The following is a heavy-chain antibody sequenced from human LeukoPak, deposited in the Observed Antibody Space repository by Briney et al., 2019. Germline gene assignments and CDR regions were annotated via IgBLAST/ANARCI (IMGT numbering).Heavy chain of an antibody. CDR1: GGSISSYY. D-gene: IGHD6-13*01. CDR3: AKGPGYSSSWYDH. CDR2: IYYSGST. V-gene: IGHV4-59*01. Sequence: SETLSLTCTVSGGSISSYYWSWIRQPPGKGLEWIGYIYYSGSTNYNPSLKSRVTISVDTSKNQFSLKLSSVTAADTAVYYCAKGPGYSSSWYDHWGQGTLVTVSS. J-gene: IGHJ5*02.